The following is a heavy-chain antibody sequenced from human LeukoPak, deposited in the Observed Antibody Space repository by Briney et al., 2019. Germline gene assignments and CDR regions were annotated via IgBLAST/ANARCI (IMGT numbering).Heavy chain of an antibody. CDR3: ARFSGYSYGAYFDY. CDR1: GFTVSSNH. D-gene: IGHD5-18*01. V-gene: IGHV3-53*01. Sequence: RGSLRLSCAASGFTVSSNHMSWVRQAPGKGLEWVSVIFSGGTTYYADSVKGRFTISRDNSKNTLYLQMNSLRADDTAVYYCARFSGYSYGAYFDYWGQGTLVTVSS. J-gene: IGHJ4*02. CDR2: IFSGGTT.